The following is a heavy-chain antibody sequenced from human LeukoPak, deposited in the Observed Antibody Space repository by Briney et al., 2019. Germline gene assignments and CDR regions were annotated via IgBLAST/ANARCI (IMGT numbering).Heavy chain of an antibody. CDR3: ARVRLEDFEWLFEGQYFCY. D-gene: IGHD3-9*01. Sequence: PGGSLRLSCAASGFTFSDYYMSWIRQAPGKGLEWVSYISSSSSNTNYADSVKGRFTISRDNAKNTLYLQMNSLRAEDTAVYYFARVRLEDFEWLFEGQYFCYWGQRTLVTVSS. CDR2: ISSSSSNT. CDR1: GFTFSDYY. J-gene: IGHJ4*02. V-gene: IGHV3-11*06.